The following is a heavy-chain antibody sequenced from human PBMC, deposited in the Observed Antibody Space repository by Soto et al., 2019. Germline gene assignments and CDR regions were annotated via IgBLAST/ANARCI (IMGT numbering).Heavy chain of an antibody. CDR3: TRHRVSAWSPYDDWFDP. J-gene: IGHJ5*02. CDR2: IIPIFGTA. D-gene: IGHD5-12*01. CDR1: GGTFSSYA. Sequence: GASVKVSCKASGGTFSSYAISWVRQAPGQGLEWMGGIIPIFGTANYAQKFQGRVTITADESTSTAYMELSSLKPEDTAVYYCTRHRVSAWSPYDDWFDPWGQGTLVTVSS. V-gene: IGHV1-69*13.